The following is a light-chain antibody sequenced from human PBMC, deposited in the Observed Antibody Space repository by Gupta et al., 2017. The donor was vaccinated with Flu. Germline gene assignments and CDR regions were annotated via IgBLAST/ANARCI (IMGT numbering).Light chain of an antibody. CDR3: QQSDSTKWT. Sequence: PSSLSASVGDRVTSTCRVSQSISSYLNWYQQKPGKAPKLLIYVASSVESGVPARFSGSGSGTDFTLTISRLQPEDFATYYCQQSDSTKWTFGQGTKVEIK. CDR2: VAS. CDR1: QSISSY. V-gene: IGKV1-39*01. J-gene: IGKJ1*01.